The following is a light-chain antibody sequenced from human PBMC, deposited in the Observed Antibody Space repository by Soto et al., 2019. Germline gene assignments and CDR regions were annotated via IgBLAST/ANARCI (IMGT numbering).Light chain of an antibody. J-gene: IGLJ2*01. CDR1: SSDIGGYKY. CDR2: DVN. V-gene: IGLV2-14*03. Sequence: QSALTQPASVSGSPGQSITISCTGTSSDIGGYKYVSWYQQHPGKVPKLLIYDVNNRPSGVSDRFSGSKSGNTASLTISWLQAEDEAEYYCCSYTSSTSLIFGGRIKLTVL. CDR3: CSYTSSTSLI.